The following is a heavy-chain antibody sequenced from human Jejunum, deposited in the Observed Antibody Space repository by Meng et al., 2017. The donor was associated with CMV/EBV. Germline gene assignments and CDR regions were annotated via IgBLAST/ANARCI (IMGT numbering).Heavy chain of an antibody. CDR3: ATSTATTSNFRRVWNL. J-gene: IGHJ4*02. CDR2: VIPILNMA. Sequence: FHTYTFTWVRQAPGQGLEWMGRVIPILNMADSAQSFQGRVTIIADRSTSTVYLELTSLRSDDTAVYYCATSTATTSNFRRVWNLWGQGTEVTVSS. CDR1: FHTYT. D-gene: IGHD1-1*01. V-gene: IGHV1-69*02.